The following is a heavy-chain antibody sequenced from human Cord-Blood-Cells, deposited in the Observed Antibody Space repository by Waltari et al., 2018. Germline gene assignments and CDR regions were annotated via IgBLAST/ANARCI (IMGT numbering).Heavy chain of an antibody. J-gene: IGHJ1*01. V-gene: IGHV1-24*01. CDR1: GYTLTELS. D-gene: IGHD3-9*01. Sequence: QVQLVQSGAEVKKPGASVKVSCKVSGYTLTELSMHWVRQAPGKGLEWMGGFEPEDGETVYAQKCQGRVTMTEDTSTDTAYRELSSLRSEDTAVYYCATGRHQNDYDILTGYEYVQHWGQGTLVTVSS. CDR3: ATGRHQNDYDILTGYEYVQH. CDR2: FEPEDGET.